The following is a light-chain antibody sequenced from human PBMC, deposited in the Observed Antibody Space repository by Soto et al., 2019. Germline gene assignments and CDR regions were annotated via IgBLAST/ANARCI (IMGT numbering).Light chain of an antibody. V-gene: IGKV1-5*03. CDR1: QTISSW. Sequence: NKMSQSPSTLSGSVGDRVTITCRASQTISSWLAWYQQKPGKAPKLLIYKASTLKSGVPSRFSGSGSGTEFTLTISSLQPDDFATYYCQHYNSYSEAFCQRTRLEI. J-gene: IGKJ5*01. CDR2: KAS. CDR3: QHYNSYSEA.